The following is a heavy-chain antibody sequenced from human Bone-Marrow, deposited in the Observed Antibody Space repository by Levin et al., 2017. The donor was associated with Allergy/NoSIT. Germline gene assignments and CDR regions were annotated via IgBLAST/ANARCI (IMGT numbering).Heavy chain of an antibody. V-gene: IGHV3-33*01. J-gene: IGHJ6*02. CDR1: RFIFSSYG. CDR3: ARANSGRFPLYYGMDV. Sequence: GGSLRLSCAASRFIFSSYGMHWVRQAPGQGLEWVAIIWYDGNNKSYADAVKGRFTISRDNSKNTLYLQMNSLRAEDTGIYYCARANSGRFPLYYGMDVWGQGTTVIVSS. CDR2: IWYDGNNK. D-gene: IGHD6-19*01.